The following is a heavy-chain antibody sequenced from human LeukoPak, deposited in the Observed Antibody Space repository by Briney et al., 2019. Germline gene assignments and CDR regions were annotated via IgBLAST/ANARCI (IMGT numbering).Heavy chain of an antibody. Sequence: SETLSLTCTISGGSISSYYWSWIRQPAGKGLEWIGRIYTSGSTNYNPSLRSRVTMSVDTSKNQFSLKLSSVTAADTAVYYCAGDTAMVKTFDYWGQGTLVTVSS. V-gene: IGHV4-4*07. CDR1: GGSISSYY. J-gene: IGHJ4*02. CDR3: AGDTAMVKTFDY. D-gene: IGHD5-18*01. CDR2: IYTSGST.